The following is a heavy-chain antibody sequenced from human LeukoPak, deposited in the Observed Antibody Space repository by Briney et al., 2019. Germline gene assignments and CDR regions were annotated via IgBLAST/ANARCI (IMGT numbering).Heavy chain of an antibody. J-gene: IGHJ5*02. CDR1: GGSLSRSPYS. D-gene: IGHD3-16*02. CDR2: FHSNGNT. V-gene: IGHV4-39*01. CDR3: AKLPTGYPNWVDP. Sequence: TVSGGSLSRSPYSWGCLRQPPGKGLEWIGAFHSNGNTYYNPSLRSRVTIFVDSSKNQLSLNLGSVTAADTAVYYCAKLPTGYPNWVDPWGQGTLVTVSS.